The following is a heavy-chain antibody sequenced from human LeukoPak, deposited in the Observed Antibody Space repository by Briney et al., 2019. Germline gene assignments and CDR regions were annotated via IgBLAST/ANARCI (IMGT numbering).Heavy chain of an antibody. D-gene: IGHD4-11*01. Sequence: PSETLSLTCTVSGGSISSGGYYWSWIRQHPGKGLEWIGYIYYSGSTYYNPSLKSRVTISVDTSKNQFSLKLSSVTAADTAVYYCARGLDYSNYLGPWVQGTLVTVSS. CDR3: ARGLDYSNYLGP. V-gene: IGHV4-31*03. CDR2: IYYSGST. J-gene: IGHJ5*02. CDR1: GGSISSGGYY.